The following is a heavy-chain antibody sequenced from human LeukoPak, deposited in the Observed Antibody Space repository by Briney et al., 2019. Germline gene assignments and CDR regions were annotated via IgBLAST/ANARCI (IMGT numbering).Heavy chain of an antibody. J-gene: IGHJ4*02. V-gene: IGHV4-39*01. CDR3: ARHLTSGWYEFDY. CDR2: IYYSAST. CDR1: GGSIGSSSYY. D-gene: IGHD6-19*01. Sequence: SETLSLTCTVSGGSIGSSSYYWGWIRQPPGKGLEWIGSIYYSASTYYNPSLKSRVTISVDTSKNQFSLKLSSVTAADTAVYYCARHLTSGWYEFDYWGQGTLVTVSS.